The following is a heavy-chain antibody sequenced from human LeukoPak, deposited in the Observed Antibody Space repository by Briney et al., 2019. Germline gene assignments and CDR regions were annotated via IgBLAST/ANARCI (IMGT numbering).Heavy chain of an antibody. J-gene: IGHJ6*03. D-gene: IGHD3-9*01. Sequence: GASVNVSCKASGYTFTGYCMHWVRQAPGQGVEWMGRINPNSGGTNYAQKLQGRVTMTRDTSISTADMELSRLRSDDTAGSSCASRPDRYFELLGYYMDVGGKGTTVTVSS. CDR3: ASRPDRYFELLGYYMDV. CDR2: INPNSGGT. CDR1: GYTFTGYC. V-gene: IGHV1-2*06.